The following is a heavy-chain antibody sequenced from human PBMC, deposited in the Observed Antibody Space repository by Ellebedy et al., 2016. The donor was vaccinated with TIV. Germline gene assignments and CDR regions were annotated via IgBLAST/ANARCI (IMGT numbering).Heavy chain of an antibody. V-gene: IGHV4-34*01. CDR3: ARSFRCHHGDCSTWDY. D-gene: IGHD2-21*02. CDR2: INHSGST. J-gene: IGHJ4*02. Sequence: MPGGSLRLSCAVYGGSFSGYFWSRIRQSPGQGLEWIGEINHSGSTTYTASLKSRVTISVDTSKTQFSLNLSSVTAADTAVYYCARSFRCHHGDCSTWDYWGQGILVTVSS. CDR1: GGSFSGYF.